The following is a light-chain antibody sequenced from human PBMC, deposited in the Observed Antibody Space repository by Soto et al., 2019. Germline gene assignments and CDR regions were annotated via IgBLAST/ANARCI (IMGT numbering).Light chain of an antibody. Sequence: IVLKQSPGTLSSSPGARAPLSCRASQSVSTSNLAWYQQRPGQAPRLLIYGASRRATGIPARFSGSGSGTDFTLTISNLEPEDFAVYYCQQRSKLITFGQGTRLEN. J-gene: IGKJ5*01. CDR1: QSVSTSN. CDR2: GAS. CDR3: QQRSKLIT. V-gene: IGKV3D-20*02.